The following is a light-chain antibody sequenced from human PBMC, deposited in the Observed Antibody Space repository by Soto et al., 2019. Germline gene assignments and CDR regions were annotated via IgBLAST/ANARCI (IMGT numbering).Light chain of an antibody. CDR1: SSDVGSYNH. CDR3: SSYTSSSTLV. Sequence: QSALTQPRSVSGSPGQSVTISCTGASSDVGSYNHVSWYQHHPGKAPKVIIYDVTKRPSGVPDRFSGSKSGNTASLTISGLQAEDEADYYCSSYTSSSTLVFGTGTKLTVL. J-gene: IGLJ1*01. V-gene: IGLV2-11*01. CDR2: DVT.